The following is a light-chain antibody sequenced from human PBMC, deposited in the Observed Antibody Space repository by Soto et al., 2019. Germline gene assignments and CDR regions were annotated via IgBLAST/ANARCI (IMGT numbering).Light chain of an antibody. V-gene: IGKV1-27*01. CDR3: QKYTNVPA. J-gene: IGKJ4*01. CDR2: AAS. CDR1: QGISNY. Sequence: DIQMTQSPSSLSASVGDRVTITCRARQGISNYLAWYQQIPGKVPKLLISAASTLQSGVPSRFSGRGSGTDFTLTISSLQPEDVASYLCQKYTNVPAFGGGTKVEIK.